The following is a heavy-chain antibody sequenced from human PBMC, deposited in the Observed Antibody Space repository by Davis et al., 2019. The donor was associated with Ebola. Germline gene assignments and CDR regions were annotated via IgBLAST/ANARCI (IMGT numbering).Heavy chain of an antibody. CDR1: GFTSSSYS. V-gene: IGHV3-21*01. J-gene: IGHJ6*02. D-gene: IGHD4-17*01. CDR3: ARGDNGDYGYYYGMDV. Sequence: PGGSLRLSCAASGFTSSSYSMNWVRQAPGKGLEWVSSISSSSSYIYYADSVKGRFTISRDNAKNSLYLQMNSLRAEDTAVYYCARGDNGDYGYYYGMDVWGQGTTVTVSS. CDR2: ISSSSSYI.